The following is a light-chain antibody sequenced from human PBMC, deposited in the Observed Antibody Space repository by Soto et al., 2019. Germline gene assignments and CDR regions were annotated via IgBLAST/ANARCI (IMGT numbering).Light chain of an antibody. V-gene: IGKV1-9*01. CDR1: QDIAIY. CDR2: AAS. CDR3: QQLRMYPST. Sequence: IQLTQSPSSLSASVGDRVTITCRASQDIAIYLAWYQQKPGEAPKLLIYAASTLYGGVPSRFSGSGSGTDFALTITRLQAEEFATYYCQQLRMYPSTFGGGTKVEIK. J-gene: IGKJ4*01.